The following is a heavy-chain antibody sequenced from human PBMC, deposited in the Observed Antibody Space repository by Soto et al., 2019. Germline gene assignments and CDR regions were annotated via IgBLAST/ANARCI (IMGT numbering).Heavy chain of an antibody. J-gene: IGHJ4*02. D-gene: IGHD1-1*01. CDR2: INDYGTTI. V-gene: IGHV3-74*01. CDR1: GFNLGSYW. CDR3: ARGGLDPFDY. Sequence: PGGSLRLSCAASGFNLGSYWMHWVRQAPGKGLVWVSRINDYGTTINYAESVEGRFTISRDDAKSEVYLQMNNLRAEDTAVYYCARGGLDPFDYWRQGALVTVSS.